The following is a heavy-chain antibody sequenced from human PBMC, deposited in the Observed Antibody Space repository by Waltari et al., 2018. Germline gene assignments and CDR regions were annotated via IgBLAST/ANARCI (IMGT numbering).Heavy chain of an antibody. J-gene: IGHJ3*02. CDR2: INEDERER. D-gene: IGHD1-26*01. Sequence: EVQLVESGGGLVQPGGSLRLSCAASGFTLASYWTNWVRQAPGKGLGWVANINEDERERSFVDSVKGRFTISRDNAKNTLYLQMNSLRVEDTAVYYCARGRSETYRGGVFDIWGQGTMVTVSS. V-gene: IGHV3-7*01. CDR1: GFTLASYW. CDR3: ARGRSETYRGGVFDI.